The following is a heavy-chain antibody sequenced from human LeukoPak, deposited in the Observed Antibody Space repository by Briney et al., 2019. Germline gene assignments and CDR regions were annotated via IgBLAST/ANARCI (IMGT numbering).Heavy chain of an antibody. V-gene: IGHV1-46*01. Sequence: GASVKVSCKASGYTFTSYYMHWVRQAPGQGLEWMGIINPSGGSTSYAQKFQGRVTMTRDTSTSTVYMELSSLRSEDTAVYFCARDLPGIAAAGTGEFDFWGQGTLVTVSS. CDR2: INPSGGST. J-gene: IGHJ4*02. D-gene: IGHD6-13*01. CDR1: GYTFTSYY. CDR3: ARDLPGIAAAGTGEFDF.